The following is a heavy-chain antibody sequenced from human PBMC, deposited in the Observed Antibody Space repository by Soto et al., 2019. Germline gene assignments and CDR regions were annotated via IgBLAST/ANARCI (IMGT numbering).Heavy chain of an antibody. V-gene: IGHV3-15*01. CDR3: TTDHRVTIFGVVTPRPDY. CDR1: GFTFSNAW. D-gene: IGHD3-3*01. J-gene: IGHJ4*02. Sequence: LRLSCAASGFTFSNAWMSWVRQAPGKGLEWVGRIKSKTDGGTTDYAAPVKGRFTISRDDSKNTLYLQMNSLKTEDTAVYYCTTDHRVTIFGVVTPRPDYWGQGTLVTVSS. CDR2: IKSKTDGGTT.